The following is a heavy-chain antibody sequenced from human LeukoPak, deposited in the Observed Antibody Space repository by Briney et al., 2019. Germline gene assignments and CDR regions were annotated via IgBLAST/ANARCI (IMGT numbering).Heavy chain of an antibody. D-gene: IGHD2-2*01. CDR1: GGSISSGSYY. V-gene: IGHV4-61*02. CDR2: IYTSGST. Sequence: PSETLSLTCTVSGGSISSGSYYWSWIRQPAGKGLEWIGRIYTSGSTNYNPSLQSRVTISVDTSKNQFSLKLGSVTAEDTAVYYCARWTVDPPSKVVSYGMDVWGQGTTVTVSS. CDR3: ARWTVDPPSKVVSYGMDV. J-gene: IGHJ6*02.